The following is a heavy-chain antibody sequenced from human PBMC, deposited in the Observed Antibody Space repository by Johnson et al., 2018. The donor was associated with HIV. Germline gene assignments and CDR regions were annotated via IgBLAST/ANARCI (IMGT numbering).Heavy chain of an antibody. V-gene: IGHV3-66*02. CDR1: GFTVSSNY. CDR2: IYSGGST. CDR3: TKVWGFYYGQYHDAFDI. D-gene: IGHD3-10*01. J-gene: IGHJ3*02. Sequence: VQLVESGGGLVQPGGSLRLSCAASGFTVSSNYMSWVRQAPGKGLEWVSVIYSGGSTYYADSVKARFTISRDNSKNKLYLQMNSLRPEDTAVYYCTKVWGFYYGQYHDAFDIWGQGTMVTVSS.